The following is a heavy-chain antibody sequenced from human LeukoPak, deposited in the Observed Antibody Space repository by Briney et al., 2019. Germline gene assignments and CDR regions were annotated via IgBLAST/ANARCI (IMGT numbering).Heavy chain of an antibody. D-gene: IGHD6-19*01. V-gene: IGHV1-69*06. J-gene: IGHJ3*02. CDR2: IIPIFGTA. CDR3: ARVRQWLVSDAFDI. CDR1: GGTFSSYA. Sequence: ASVKVSCKASGGTFSSYAISWVRQAPGQGLEWMGGIIPIFGTANYAQKFQGRVTITADKSTSTAYMELSSLRSEDTAVYYCARVRQWLVSDAFDIWGRGTMVTVSS.